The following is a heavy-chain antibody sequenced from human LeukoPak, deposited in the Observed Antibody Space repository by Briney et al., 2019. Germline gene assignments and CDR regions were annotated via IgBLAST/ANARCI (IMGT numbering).Heavy chain of an antibody. J-gene: IGHJ4*02. CDR1: GFTFGDCA. V-gene: IGHV3-49*04. CDR2: IRSKAYGGTT. Sequence: GGSLRLSCTASGFTFGDCAMSWVRQAPGKGLEWVGFIRSKAYGGTTEYAASVKGRFTISRDDSKSIAYLQMNSLKTEDTAVYYCALYYYDSSGYYSNYFDYWGQGTLVTVSS. CDR3: ALYYYDSSGYYSNYFDY. D-gene: IGHD3-22*01.